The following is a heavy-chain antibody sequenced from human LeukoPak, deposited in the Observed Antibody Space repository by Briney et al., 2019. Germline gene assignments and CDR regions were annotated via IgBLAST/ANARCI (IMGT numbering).Heavy chain of an antibody. CDR1: GYTFTGYY. CDR2: INPKSGGT. J-gene: IGHJ6*03. CDR3: ARDRIAAAGFSHYYYMDV. Sequence: VTVSCKASGYTFTGYYMHWVRQAPGQGLEWMGWINPKSGGTNYAQKFQGRVTMTRDTSISTAYMELSRLRSDDTAVYYCARDRIAAAGFSHYYYMDVWGKGTTVTVSS. D-gene: IGHD6-13*01. V-gene: IGHV1-2*02.